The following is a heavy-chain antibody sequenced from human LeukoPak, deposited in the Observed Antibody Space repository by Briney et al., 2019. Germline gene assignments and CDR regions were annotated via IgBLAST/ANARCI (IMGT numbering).Heavy chain of an antibody. CDR3: ARDTYYYDSSGWYYYYYMDV. CDR2: IIPIFGTA. D-gene: IGHD3-22*01. CDR1: GGTFSSYA. Sequence: ASVKVSCKASGGTFSSYAISWVRQAPGQGLEWMGGIIPIFGTANYAQKFQGRVTITADESTSTAYMELSSLRSEDTAVYYCARDTYYYDSSGWYYYYYMDVWGKGTTVTVSS. J-gene: IGHJ6*03. V-gene: IGHV1-69*13.